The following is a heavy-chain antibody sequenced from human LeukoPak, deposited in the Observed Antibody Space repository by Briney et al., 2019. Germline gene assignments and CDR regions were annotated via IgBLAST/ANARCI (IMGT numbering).Heavy chain of an antibody. CDR1: GGSFSSNT. V-gene: IGHV1-69*13. Sequence: SVKVSCKASGGSFSSNTLSWVRQAPGQGLEWMGGIIANVGTPTYTQKFQGRVTVTADESTSTIYLVVDSLRSDDTAVYYCARLVNWGPLGDYWGQGTLVTVSS. D-gene: IGHD7-27*01. CDR2: IIANVGTP. J-gene: IGHJ4*02. CDR3: ARLVNWGPLGDY.